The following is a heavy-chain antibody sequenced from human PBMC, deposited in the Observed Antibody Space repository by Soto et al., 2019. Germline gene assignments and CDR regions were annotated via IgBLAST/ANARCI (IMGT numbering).Heavy chain of an antibody. Sequence: SGTLSLTCAVYGGSFSGYYWSWIRQPPGKGLEWIGEINHSGSTNYNPSLKSRVTISVDTSKNQFSLKLSSVTAADTAVYYCARGSYDILTGKNDWFDPWGQGTLVTVSS. CDR3: ARGSYDILTGKNDWFDP. V-gene: IGHV4-34*01. CDR2: INHSGST. CDR1: GGSFSGYY. J-gene: IGHJ5*02. D-gene: IGHD3-9*01.